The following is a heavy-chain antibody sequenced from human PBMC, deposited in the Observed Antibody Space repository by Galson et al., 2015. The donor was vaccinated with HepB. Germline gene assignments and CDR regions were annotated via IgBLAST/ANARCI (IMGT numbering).Heavy chain of an antibody. J-gene: IGHJ4*02. CDR2: ISNTGSST. CDR1: GSTFSSYA. Sequence: SLRLSCAASGSTFSSYAMSWVRQAPGKGLEWVSAISNTGSSTYYADSVKGRFTISRDNSKNSLYLQMSSLRTEDTALYYCAVNTHSGWLQFGLADYWGQGTLVTVSS. D-gene: IGHD5-24*01. CDR3: AVNTHSGWLQFGLADY. V-gene: IGHV3-23*01.